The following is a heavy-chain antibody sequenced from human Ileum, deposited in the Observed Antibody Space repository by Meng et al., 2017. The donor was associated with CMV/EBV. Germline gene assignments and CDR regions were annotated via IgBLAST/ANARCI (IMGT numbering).Heavy chain of an antibody. Sequence: PCVISGDRVSSNTSAWTWFRQSPSRGLEWLGRTYYRSNKWSSDYALSLQSRLTIKSDTSKNRFSLQLTSVTVDDTAVYYCTRVIGDPWGQGTLVTVSS. J-gene: IGHJ5*02. CDR2: TYYRSNKWSS. CDR1: GDRVSSNTSA. D-gene: IGHD2/OR15-2a*01. CDR3: TRVIGDP. V-gene: IGHV6-1*01.